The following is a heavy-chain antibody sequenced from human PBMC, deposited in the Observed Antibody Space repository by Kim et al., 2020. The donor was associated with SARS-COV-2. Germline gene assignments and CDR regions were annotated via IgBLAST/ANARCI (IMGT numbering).Heavy chain of an antibody. CDR2: IYSGGST. CDR3: ARLPRLYDSSGYYYYFDY. V-gene: IGHV3-53*04. CDR1: GFTVSSNY. D-gene: IGHD3-22*01. Sequence: GGSLRLSCAASGFTVSSNYMSWVRQAPGKGLEWVSVIYSGGSTYYADSVKGRFTISRHNSKNTLYLQMNSLRAEDTAVYYCARLPRLYDSSGYYYYFDYWGQGTLVTVSS. J-gene: IGHJ4*02.